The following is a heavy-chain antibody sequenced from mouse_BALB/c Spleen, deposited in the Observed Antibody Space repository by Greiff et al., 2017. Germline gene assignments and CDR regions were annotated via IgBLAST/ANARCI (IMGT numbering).Heavy chain of an antibody. CDR1: GYAFSSSW. CDR2: IYPGDGDT. CDR3: ARRGDV. J-gene: IGHJ1*01. V-gene: IGHV1-82*01. Sequence: QVQLQQSGPELVKPGASVKISCKASGYAFSSSWMNWVKQRPGQGLEWIGRIYPGDGDTNYNGKFKGKATLTADKSSSTAYMQLSSLTSVDSAVYFCARRGDVWGAGTTVTVSS.